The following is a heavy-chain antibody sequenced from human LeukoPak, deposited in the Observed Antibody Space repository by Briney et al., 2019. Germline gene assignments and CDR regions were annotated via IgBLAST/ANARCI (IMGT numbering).Heavy chain of an antibody. J-gene: IGHJ4*02. CDR1: GFTVSSNY. D-gene: IGHD3-10*01. CDR3: ARVESYCSGSHLGY. V-gene: IGHV3-66*01. CDR2: IYSGGST. Sequence: GGSLRLSCAASGFTVSSNYMRWVRQAPGKGLEWVSVIYSGGSTYYADTVKGRFTISRDKSKNTLYLQMNSLRAEDTAVYYCARVESYCSGSHLGYWRQGTVVSVSS.